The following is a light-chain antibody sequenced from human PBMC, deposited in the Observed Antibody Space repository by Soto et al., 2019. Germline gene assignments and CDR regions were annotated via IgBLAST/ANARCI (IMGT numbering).Light chain of an antibody. CDR3: QQYNSYAHT. CDR2: KAS. V-gene: IGKV1-5*03. J-gene: IGKJ2*01. Sequence: DLQMTQSPSTLSASVGDRVTITCRASQSISSWLAWYQQKPGKAPKLLIYKASSLESGVPSRFSGSGSGTEFTLTISSLQPDDFATYYRQQYNSYAHTFGPGTKLEIK. CDR1: QSISSW.